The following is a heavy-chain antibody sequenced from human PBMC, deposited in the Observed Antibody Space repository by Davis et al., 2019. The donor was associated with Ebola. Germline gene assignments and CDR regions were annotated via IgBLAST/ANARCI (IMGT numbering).Heavy chain of an antibody. J-gene: IGHJ5*02. Sequence: GESLKISCAASGFTFSSYWMHWVRQAPGKGLEWVSSISSSSSYIYYADSVKGRFTISRDNAKNSLYLQMNSLRAEDTAVYYCARDPNIVVVPAAIRTNWFDPWGQGTLVTVAS. CDR1: GFTFSSYW. D-gene: IGHD2-2*01. CDR3: ARDPNIVVVPAAIRTNWFDP. CDR2: ISSSSSYI. V-gene: IGHV3-21*01.